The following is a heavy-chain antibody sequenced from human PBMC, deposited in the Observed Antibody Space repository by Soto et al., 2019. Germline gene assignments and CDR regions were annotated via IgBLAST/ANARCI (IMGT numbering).Heavy chain of an antibody. J-gene: IGHJ4*02. V-gene: IGHV1-18*01. D-gene: IGHD4-17*01. CDR3: ARPSGSYGDYAWSLKY. CDR1: GYTFTGYS. CDR2: ISAYSGDP. Sequence: QVQLVQSGAEVKKPGASVKVSCKASGYTFTGYSVGWVRQAPGQGLEWMGWISAYSGDPYYTQRFQDRLTMPTDASTSTAYMELRSLRSDDTAVYYCARPSGSYGDYAWSLKYWGQGTLVTVSS.